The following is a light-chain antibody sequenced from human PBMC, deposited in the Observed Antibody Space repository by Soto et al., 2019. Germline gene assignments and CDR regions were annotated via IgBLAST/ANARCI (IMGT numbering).Light chain of an antibody. CDR2: EVS. Sequence: QSALTQPASVSGSLGQSITISCTGTSSDVGGYNYVSWYQQHPGKAPKLMIYEVSNRPSGVSNRFSGSKSGNTASLTISGLQAEDEADYYCSSYTSSSTLGVFGGGTQLTVL. CDR3: SSYTSSSTLGV. J-gene: IGLJ2*01. CDR1: SSDVGGYNY. V-gene: IGLV2-14*01.